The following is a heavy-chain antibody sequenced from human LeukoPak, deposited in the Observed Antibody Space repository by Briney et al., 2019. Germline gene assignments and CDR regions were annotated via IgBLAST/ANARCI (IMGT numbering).Heavy chain of an antibody. CDR1: GGSFSGYY. V-gene: IGHV4-34*01. CDR3: ARGREYGGCTFDY. CDR2: INHSGST. J-gene: IGHJ4*02. Sequence: SETLSLTCAVYGGSFSGYYWSWIRQPPGKGLEWIGEINHSGSTNYNPSLKSRATISVDTSKNQFSLKLSSVTAADTAVYYCARGREYGGCTFDYWGQGTLVTVSS. D-gene: IGHD5-12*01.